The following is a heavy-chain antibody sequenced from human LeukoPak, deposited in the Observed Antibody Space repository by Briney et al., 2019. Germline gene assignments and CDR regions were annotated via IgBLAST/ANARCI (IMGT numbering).Heavy chain of an antibody. CDR3: AKSGLSRFDY. D-gene: IGHD4/OR15-4a*01. CDR2: VNPNSGDT. V-gene: IGHV1-2*02. Sequence: ASVKVSCKASGYTFTGYYLHWVRQAPGQGLEWMGCVNPNSGDTNYAQKFQGSVTMTRDTSISTVYMELSRLRSDDTAVYYCAKSGLSRFDYWGQGTVVTVSS. J-gene: IGHJ4*02. CDR1: GYTFTGYY.